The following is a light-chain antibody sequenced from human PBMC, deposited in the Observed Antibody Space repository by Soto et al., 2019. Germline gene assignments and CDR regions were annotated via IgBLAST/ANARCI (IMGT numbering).Light chain of an antibody. CDR2: GNS. CDR1: SSKIGAGYD. V-gene: IGLV1-40*01. J-gene: IGLJ1*01. CDR3: QSYDSSLSGSYV. Sequence: QSVLTQPPSVSGAPGQRVTISCTGSSSKIGAGYDVHWYQQLPGTAPKLLIYGNSNRPSGVPDRFSGSKSGTSASLAITELQAEDEADYYCQSYDSSLSGSYVFGTGTKVTVL.